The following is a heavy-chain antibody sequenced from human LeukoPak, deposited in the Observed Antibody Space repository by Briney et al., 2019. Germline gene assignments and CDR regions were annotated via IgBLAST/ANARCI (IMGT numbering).Heavy chain of an antibody. Sequence: GRSLRLSCVASGFTFSSSGMHWVRQAPGKGLEWVALIWYDGINEYYADSVKGRFTISRDDSKNTLYLQMNSLRAEGTAVYYCAKDRVAHFFYWYFDLWGRGTLVTVSS. CDR2: IWYDGINE. CDR3: AKDRVAHFFYWYFDL. D-gene: IGHD5-12*01. J-gene: IGHJ2*01. V-gene: IGHV3-33*06. CDR1: GFTFSSSG.